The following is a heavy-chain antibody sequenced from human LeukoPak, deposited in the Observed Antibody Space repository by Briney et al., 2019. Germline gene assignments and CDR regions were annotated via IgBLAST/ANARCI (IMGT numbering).Heavy chain of an antibody. V-gene: IGHV4-59*12. CDR2: IYYSGST. CDR1: GGSISSYY. CDR3: ARIRRCGLSVCRHPRADYYMDV. D-gene: IGHD3-10*01. Sequence: SSETLSLTCTVSGGSISSYYWSWIRQPPGKGLEWIGYIYYSGSTNYNPSLKSRVTISVDTSKNQFSLKLSSVTAADTAVYYCARIRRCGLSVCRHPRADYYMDVWGKGTTVTVSS. J-gene: IGHJ6*03.